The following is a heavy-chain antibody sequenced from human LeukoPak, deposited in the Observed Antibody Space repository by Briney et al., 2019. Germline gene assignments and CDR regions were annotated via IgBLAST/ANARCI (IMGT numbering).Heavy chain of an antibody. CDR2: IYDSGTT. CDR1: GGSISSSTYY. Sequence: SETLSLTCTVSGGSISSSTYYCGWIRQPPGKGLEWIVTIYDSGTTYYNPSLKSRVTISVDTSKNQFPLKLTSVTAADTAVYYCARHEANTMYYHYGMDVCGQGTTVTVSS. CDR3: ARHEANTMYYHYGMDV. J-gene: IGHJ6*02. D-gene: IGHD4/OR15-4a*01. V-gene: IGHV4-39*01.